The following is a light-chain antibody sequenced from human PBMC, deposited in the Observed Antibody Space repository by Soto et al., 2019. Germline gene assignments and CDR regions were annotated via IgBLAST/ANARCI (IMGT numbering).Light chain of an antibody. J-gene: IGKJ4*01. Sequence: AIQMTQSPSSLSSSVGDRVTITCRASQGIRNDLGWYQQKPGKAPKLLIYAASSLQSGVPSRFSGSGSGTDFTLTISSLKPEDFATYYCLQDYNYPLTFGGGTKVDIK. CDR3: LQDYNYPLT. CDR1: QGIRND. V-gene: IGKV1-6*01. CDR2: AAS.